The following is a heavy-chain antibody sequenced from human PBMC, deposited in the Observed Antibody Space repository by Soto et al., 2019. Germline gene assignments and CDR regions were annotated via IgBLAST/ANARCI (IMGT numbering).Heavy chain of an antibody. CDR2: ISLYSDGT. J-gene: IGHJ5*02. V-gene: IGHV1-18*01. Sequence: QVQLVQSGGEVKRPGASVKVSCKTSGYTFSNYGITWVRQAPGQPLEWLGWISLYSDGTNYAQKFRGIVSMTTDTSTTTAYMELRSLRSDDTAVYYCARVVPGAEAWFGPWGQGTLVTVSS. CDR1: GYTFSNYG. CDR3: ARVVPGAEAWFGP. D-gene: IGHD2-2*01.